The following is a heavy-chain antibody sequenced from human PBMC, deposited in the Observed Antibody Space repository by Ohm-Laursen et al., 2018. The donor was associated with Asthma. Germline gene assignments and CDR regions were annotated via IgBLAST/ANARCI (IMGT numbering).Heavy chain of an antibody. CDR2: ISLGGGGT. D-gene: IGHD1/OR15-1a*01. V-gene: IGHV3-23*01. J-gene: IGHJ5*02. Sequence: GSLRLSCSASGFTFRNYAMTWVRQAPGKGLEWVSTISLGGGGTYYADSVKGRFTISRDNSKNTLYLQMNSLRAGDTAMYYCASTNTLEAWGQGTLVTVSS. CDR3: ASTNTLEA. CDR1: GFTFRNYA.